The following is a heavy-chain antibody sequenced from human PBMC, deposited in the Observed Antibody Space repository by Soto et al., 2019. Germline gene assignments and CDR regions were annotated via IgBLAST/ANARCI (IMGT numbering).Heavy chain of an antibody. V-gene: IGHV3-23*01. CDR3: XRKILGSTTRPNYWYFDL. CDR1: GFTFINYA. CDR2: ISGGGDAA. J-gene: IGHJ2*01. Sequence: EVQVLESGGGLVQPGGSLRLSCAGSGFTFINYAMNWVRQAPGKGLEWVSSISGGGDAAFFPDSVRGRFTISRDNSKNTVTLQMNSLGVDDXAVYYCXRKILGSTTRPNYWYFDLWGRGTLVTVSS. D-gene: IGHD7-27*01.